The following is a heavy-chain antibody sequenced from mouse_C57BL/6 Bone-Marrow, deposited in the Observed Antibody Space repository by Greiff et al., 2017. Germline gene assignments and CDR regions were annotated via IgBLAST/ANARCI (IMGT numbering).Heavy chain of an antibody. V-gene: IGHV1-59*01. CDR2: IDPSDSYT. J-gene: IGHJ1*03. CDR3: ASHDGYYVYWYFDV. D-gene: IGHD2-3*01. CDR1: GYTFTSYW. Sequence: QVQLQQSGAELVRPGTSVKLSCKASGYTFTSYWMHWVKQRPGQGLEWIGVIDPSDSYTNYNQKFKGKATLTVDTSSSTAYMQLSSLTSEDSAVXYGASHDGYYVYWYFDVWGTGTTVTVSS.